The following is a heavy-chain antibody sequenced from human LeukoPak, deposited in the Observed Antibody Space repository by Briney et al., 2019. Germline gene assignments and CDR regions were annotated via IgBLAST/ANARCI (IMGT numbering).Heavy chain of an antibody. CDR3: ARDTKSRRDYGSGIDY. D-gene: IGHD3-10*01. Sequence: PGGSLRLSCAASGFTFSSYGMSWVRQAPGKGLEWVSGISGSGGSTYYADSVKGRFTISRDNAKNSLYLQMNSLRAEDTAVYYCARDTKSRRDYGSGIDYWGQGTLVTVSS. CDR2: ISGSGGST. J-gene: IGHJ4*02. CDR1: GFTFSSYG. V-gene: IGHV3-23*01.